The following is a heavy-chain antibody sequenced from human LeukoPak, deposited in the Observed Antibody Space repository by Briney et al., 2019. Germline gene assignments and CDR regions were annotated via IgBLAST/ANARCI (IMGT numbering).Heavy chain of an antibody. CDR3: AREASRIAVPNY. D-gene: IGHD6-19*01. J-gene: IGHJ4*02. CDR2: INPNSGGT. V-gene: IGHV1-2*02. Sequence: ASVKVSCKASGYTFTGYYMHWVRQAPGQGLEWMGWINPNSGGTNYAQKFQGRVTMTRDTSISTAYMELSRLRSDDTAVYYCAREASRIAVPNYWGQGTLVTVSS. CDR1: GYTFTGYY.